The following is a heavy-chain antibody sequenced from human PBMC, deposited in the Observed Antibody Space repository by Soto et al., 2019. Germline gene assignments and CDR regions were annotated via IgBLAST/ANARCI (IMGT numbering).Heavy chain of an antibody. V-gene: IGHV3-23*01. D-gene: IGHD3-22*01. Sequence: GGSLRLSCAASGFTFSSYAMSWVRQAPGKGLEWVSAISGSGGSTYYADSVKGRFTISRDNSKNTLYLQMNSLRAEDTAVYYCATSGSITMIVVVEGDYFDYWGQGTLVTVSS. J-gene: IGHJ4*02. CDR1: GFTFSSYA. CDR2: ISGSGGST. CDR3: ATSGSITMIVVVEGDYFDY.